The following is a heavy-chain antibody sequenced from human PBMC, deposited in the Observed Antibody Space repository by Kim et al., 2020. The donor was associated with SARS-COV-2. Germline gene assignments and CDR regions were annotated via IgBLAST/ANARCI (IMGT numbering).Heavy chain of an antibody. D-gene: IGHD3-10*01. J-gene: IGHJ4*02. Sequence: GGSLRLSCAASGFTFSSNWMSWVRQAAGKGLEWVANINQDGSEKYYVDSVKGRFTISRDNAKNSLSLQMNSLRAEDTAVYYCASGDNFDYWGQGTLVTVSS. CDR2: INQDGSEK. V-gene: IGHV3-7*03. CDR1: GFTFSSNW. CDR3: ASGDNFDY.